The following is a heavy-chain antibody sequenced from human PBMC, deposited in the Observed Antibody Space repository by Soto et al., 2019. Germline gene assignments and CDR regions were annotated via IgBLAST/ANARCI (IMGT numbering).Heavy chain of an antibody. V-gene: IGHV3-15*02. D-gene: IGHD1-26*01. CDR3: NSHAAAKVGTLSY. Sequence: EVQLVESGGALVEPGGSLRLSCAASGFTFNNARMSWVRQAPGKGLDWVGRIDGGKTDFAAPVEGRFTFSRDDSRNTLFLQMDRLKTEDTGGYYCNSHAAAKVGTLSYWGQGTLVTVSS. CDR1: GFTFNNAR. CDR2: IDGGKT. J-gene: IGHJ4*02.